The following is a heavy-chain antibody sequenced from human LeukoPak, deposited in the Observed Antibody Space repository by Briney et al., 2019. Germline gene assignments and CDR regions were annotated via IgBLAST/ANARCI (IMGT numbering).Heavy chain of an antibody. V-gene: IGHV3-30*02. D-gene: IGHD6-19*01. CDR3: AKDRSSGWYANGFDY. J-gene: IGHJ4*02. CDR2: IRYDGSNK. Sequence: GGSLRLSCAASGFTFSSYGMHWVRQAPGKGLEWVAFIRYDGSNKYYADSVKGRFTISRDNSKNTLYLQMSSLRAEDTAVYYCAKDRSSGWYANGFDYWGQGTLVTVSS. CDR1: GFTFSSYG.